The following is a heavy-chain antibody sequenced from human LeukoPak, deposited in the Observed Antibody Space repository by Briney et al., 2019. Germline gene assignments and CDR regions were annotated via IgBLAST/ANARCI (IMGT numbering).Heavy chain of an antibody. J-gene: IGHJ4*02. CDR1: GFDFRTYW. CDR2: INSDVSNV. Sequence: PGGSLRLSCAASGFDFRTYWMPWVRQAPGKGLMWVSRINSDVSNVIYADSVKGRFTISGDNSKNTQYLQMNTVTVEDTAVYHCAGGVSSRVLDYWGRGTLVTVSS. CDR3: AGGVSSRVLDY. V-gene: IGHV3-74*01. D-gene: IGHD3-10*01.